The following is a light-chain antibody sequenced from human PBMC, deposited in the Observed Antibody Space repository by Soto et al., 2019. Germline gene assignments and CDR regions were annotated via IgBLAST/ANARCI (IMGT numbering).Light chain of an antibody. Sequence: ELVFTQSPATLSLSPGEGATLSCRSSQSVSTNFFAWYQQKPGQAPRLLIYGASTRATGIPDRFSGSGSGTDFTLTISRLEPEDFAVYYCQQYGRTSWTFGQGTKV. CDR1: QSVSTNF. CDR3: QQYGRTSWT. V-gene: IGKV3-20*01. J-gene: IGKJ1*01. CDR2: GAS.